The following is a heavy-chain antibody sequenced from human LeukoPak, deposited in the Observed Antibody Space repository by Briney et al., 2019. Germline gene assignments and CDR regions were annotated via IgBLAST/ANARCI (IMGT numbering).Heavy chain of an antibody. V-gene: IGHV3-23*01. CDR3: AKNDYYSSGSYYNWFDP. CDR2: ISGSGGST. J-gene: IGHJ5*02. D-gene: IGHD3-10*01. CDR1: GFTFSSYA. Sequence: GGSLRLSCAASGFTFSSYAMSWVRQAPGKGLEWVSTISGSGGSTDYADSVKGRFTTSRNNSKDTLYLQMNSLRAEDTAVYYCAKNDYYSSGSYYNWFDPWGQGTLVTVSS.